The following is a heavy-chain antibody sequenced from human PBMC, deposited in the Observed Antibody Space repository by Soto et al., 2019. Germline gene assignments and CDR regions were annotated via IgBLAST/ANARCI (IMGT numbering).Heavy chain of an antibody. D-gene: IGHD6-13*01. CDR3: ASVHGSNWIDAFDM. V-gene: IGHV3-48*01. CDR2: ISRSSSTI. CDR1: GFTLSNYR. Sequence: GGSLRLSCAASGFTLSNYRMNWVRQAPGKGLEWIAYISRSSSTIYYADSVEGRFTISRDNAKNTLSLEMSSLRAEDTAVYYCASVHGSNWIDAFDMWGLGTMVTVSS. J-gene: IGHJ3*02.